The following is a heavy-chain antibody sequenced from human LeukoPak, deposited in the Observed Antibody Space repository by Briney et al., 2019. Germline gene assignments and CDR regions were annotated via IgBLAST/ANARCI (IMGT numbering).Heavy chain of an antibody. V-gene: IGHV3-7*01. J-gene: IGHJ4*02. Sequence: GGSLRLSCAASGFTFTNYWVSWVRQAPGKGLEWVANIKQDGSEKYYVDSVEGRFTISRDNAKNSLSLQMNSLSGEHTAVYYCVRALGSSSADYWGQGPLVTVSS. D-gene: IGHD6-6*01. CDR3: VRALGSSSADY. CDR1: GFTFTNYW. CDR2: IKQDGSEK.